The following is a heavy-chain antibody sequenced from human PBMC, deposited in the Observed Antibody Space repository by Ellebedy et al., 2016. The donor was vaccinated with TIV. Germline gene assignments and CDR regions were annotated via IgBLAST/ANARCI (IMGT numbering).Heavy chain of an antibody. CDR3: ANRLSRFDY. D-gene: IGHD3-16*01. CDR2: ISGSGGST. Sequence: GGSLRLXXAASGFTFSSYAMSWVRQAPGKGLEWVSAISGSGGSTYYADSVKGRFTISRDNSKNTLYLQMNSLRAEDTAVYYCANRLSRFDYWGQGTLVTVSS. J-gene: IGHJ4*02. V-gene: IGHV3-23*01. CDR1: GFTFSSYA.